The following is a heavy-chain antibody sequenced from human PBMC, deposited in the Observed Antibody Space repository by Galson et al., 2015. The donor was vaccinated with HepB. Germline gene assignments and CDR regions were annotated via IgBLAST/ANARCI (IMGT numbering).Heavy chain of an antibody. J-gene: IGHJ4*02. Sequence: CAISGDSVSTSSVAWNWIRQSPSRGLEWLGRTYYRSKWSNDYAVPVKSRISINPDTSKNQFSLHLNSVTPEDTAIYYCARGAKSAFDYWGRGTLVTVSS. CDR2: TYYRSKWSN. CDR3: ARGAKSAFDY. V-gene: IGHV6-1*01. CDR1: GDSVSTSSVA. D-gene: IGHD1-26*01.